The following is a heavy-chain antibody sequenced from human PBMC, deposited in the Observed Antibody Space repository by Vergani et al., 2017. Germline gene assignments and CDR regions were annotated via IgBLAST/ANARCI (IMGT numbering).Heavy chain of an antibody. CDR2: IDHTGRP. D-gene: IGHD4-11*01. CDR1: GGSFTSYH. V-gene: IGHV4-34*01. Sequence: QVQLQQWGGGLLKPSETLSLTCVVNGGSFTSYHWTWIRQSPGEGLEWVGDIDHTGRPDYNPSLKSRINISVDKSRNQFSLTLNSVPATDTAIYFCARVNTETNGHLYYYYYMDVWGQGTAVTVS. J-gene: IGHJ6*03. CDR3: ARVNTETNGHLYYYYYMDV.